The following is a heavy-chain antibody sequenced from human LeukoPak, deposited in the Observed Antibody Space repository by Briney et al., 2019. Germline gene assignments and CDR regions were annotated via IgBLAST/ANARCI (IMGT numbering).Heavy chain of an antibody. CDR1: GGTFSSYA. CDR3: ARALGMDYAFDI. CDR2: IIPIFGTA. Sequence: GSSVKVSCKASGGTFSSYAISWVRQAPGQGLEWMGGIIPIFGTASYAQKFQGRVTITTDESTSTAYMELSSLRSEDTAVYYCARALGMDYAFDIWGQGTMVTVSS. J-gene: IGHJ3*02. D-gene: IGHD7-27*01. V-gene: IGHV1-69*05.